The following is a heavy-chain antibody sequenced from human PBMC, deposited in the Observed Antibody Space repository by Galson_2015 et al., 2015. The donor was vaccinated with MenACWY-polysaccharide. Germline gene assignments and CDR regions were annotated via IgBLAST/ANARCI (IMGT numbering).Heavy chain of an antibody. V-gene: IGHV3-48*02. J-gene: IGHJ4*02. Sequence: SLRLSCAASGFTFSSYSMNWVRQAPGKGLEWVSYISSGGTIYYADSVKGRSTISRDNAKNSLYLQMNSLRDDDTAVYYCARVLKGLVGATPDHWGQGTPVTVSS. CDR2: ISSGGTI. D-gene: IGHD1-26*01. CDR1: GFTFSSYS. CDR3: ARVLKGLVGATPDH.